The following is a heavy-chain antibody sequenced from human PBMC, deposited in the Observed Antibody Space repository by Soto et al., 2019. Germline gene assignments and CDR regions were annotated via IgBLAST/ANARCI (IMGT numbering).Heavy chain of an antibody. D-gene: IGHD6-19*01. CDR1: GGTFSSYA. J-gene: IGHJ6*02. Sequence: ASVKVSCKASGGTFSSYAISWVRQAPGQGLEWMGGIIPIFGTANYAQKFQGRVTITADESTSTAYMELSSLRSEDTAVYYCARAVAGHYYYYGMDVWGQGTTVTVSS. CDR2: IIPIFGTA. V-gene: IGHV1-69*13. CDR3: ARAVAGHYYYYGMDV.